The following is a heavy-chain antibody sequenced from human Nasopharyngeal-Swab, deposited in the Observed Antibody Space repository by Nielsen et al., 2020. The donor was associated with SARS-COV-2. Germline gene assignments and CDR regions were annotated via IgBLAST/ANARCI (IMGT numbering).Heavy chain of an antibody. D-gene: IGHD3-10*01. V-gene: IGHV5-51*01. Sequence: GGSLRLSCKGSGYSFTNYWLGWVRQLPGKGLEWMGMIYAEDSDTRYSPSFQGQVTIPADKSITTAYLQWGSLQASDTAMYYCARFGHRFGSIDYWGQGTLVTVSS. J-gene: IGHJ4*02. CDR3: ARFGHRFGSIDY. CDR1: GYSFTNYW. CDR2: IYAEDSDT.